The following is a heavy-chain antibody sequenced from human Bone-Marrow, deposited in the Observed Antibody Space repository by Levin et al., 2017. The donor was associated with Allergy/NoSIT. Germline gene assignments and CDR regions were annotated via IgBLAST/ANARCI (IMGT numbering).Heavy chain of an antibody. CDR2: IIPIFGTA. CDR3: ARVLGYCSSTSCQSGAFDI. CDR1: GGTFSSYA. J-gene: IGHJ3*02. Sequence: SVKVSCKASGGTFSSYAISWVRQAPGQGLEWMGGIIPIFGTANYAQKFQGRVTITADESTSTAYMELSSLRSEDTAVYYCARVLGYCSSTSCQSGAFDIWGQGTMVTVSS. V-gene: IGHV1-69*13. D-gene: IGHD2-2*01.